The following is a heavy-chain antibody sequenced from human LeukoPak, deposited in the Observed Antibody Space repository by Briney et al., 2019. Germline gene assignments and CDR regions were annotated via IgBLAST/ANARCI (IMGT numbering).Heavy chain of an antibody. D-gene: IGHD3-10*01. V-gene: IGHV5-51*01. Sequence: GESLKISCMASGSSFTNYWIAWVRQMPGQGLEWMAIIYPGDSDARYSPSFQGQVTISVDKSIRTTYLRWSRLKASDTAMYYCARRGWGFGEPKRDHDTFDIWGQGTMVTVSS. CDR2: IYPGDSDA. CDR1: GSSFTNYW. CDR3: ARRGWGFGEPKRDHDTFDI. J-gene: IGHJ3*02.